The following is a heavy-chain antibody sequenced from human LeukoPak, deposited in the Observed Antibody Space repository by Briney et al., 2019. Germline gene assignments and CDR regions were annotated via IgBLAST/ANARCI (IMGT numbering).Heavy chain of an antibody. D-gene: IGHD2-2*01. CDR2: ISRSGSV. Sequence: SETLSLTCTVSGYSISSGYYWGRIRQPPGKGLDWIGSISRSGSVYYNPSLKSRVTISVDTSKNQFSLKLSSVTAADTAVYYCARRSGYHCSSTSCYANWFDPWGQGTLVTVSS. CDR3: ARRSGYHCSSTSCYANWFDP. J-gene: IGHJ5*02. CDR1: GYSISSGYY. V-gene: IGHV4-38-2*02.